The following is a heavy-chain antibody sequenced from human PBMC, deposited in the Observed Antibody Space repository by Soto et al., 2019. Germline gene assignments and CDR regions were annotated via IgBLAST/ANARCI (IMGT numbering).Heavy chain of an antibody. Sequence: PGGSLRLSCAASGFTFSSYCIHWVRQAPCKGLEWVAVIWYDGINKYYADSVKGRFTISRDNSKNTLYLQMNSLRAEDTAVYYSARDQNMVRGVMHYYYYGMDVGGHGTKV. CDR3: ARDQNMVRGVMHYYYYGMDV. D-gene: IGHD3-10*01. J-gene: IGHJ6*02. CDR1: GFTFSSYC. V-gene: IGHV3-33*01. CDR2: IWYDGINK.